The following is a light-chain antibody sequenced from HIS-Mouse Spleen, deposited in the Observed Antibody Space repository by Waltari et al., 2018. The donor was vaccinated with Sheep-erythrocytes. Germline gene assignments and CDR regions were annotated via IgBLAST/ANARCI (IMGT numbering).Light chain of an antibody. Sequence: QSALTQPASVSGSPGQSITIPCPGTRSHVGHYNLFSWYQQHPGKAPKLMIYEGSKRPSGVSNRFSGSKSGNTASLTISGLQAEDEADYYCCSYAGSSTPWVFGGGTKLTVL. CDR2: EGS. CDR1: RSHVGHYNL. CDR3: CSYAGSSTPWV. J-gene: IGLJ3*02. V-gene: IGLV2-23*01.